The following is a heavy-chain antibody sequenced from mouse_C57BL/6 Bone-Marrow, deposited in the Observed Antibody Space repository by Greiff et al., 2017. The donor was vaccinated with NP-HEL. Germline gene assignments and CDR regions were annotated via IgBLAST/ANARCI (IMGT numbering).Heavy chain of an antibody. CDR3: TRYYDYPYYYAMDY. Sequence: EVHLVESGGGLVQPGGSMKLSCAASGFTFSDAWMDWVRQSPEQGLEWVAEIRHKANNHATYSAESVKGRFTISRDDSKSSVYLQMNSLRAEDTGIYYCTRYYDYPYYYAMDYWGQGTSVTVSS. CDR2: IRHKANNHAT. CDR1: GFTFSDAW. J-gene: IGHJ4*01. D-gene: IGHD2-4*01. V-gene: IGHV6-6*01.